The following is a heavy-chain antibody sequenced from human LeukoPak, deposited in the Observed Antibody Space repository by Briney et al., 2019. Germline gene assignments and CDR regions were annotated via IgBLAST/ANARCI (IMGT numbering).Heavy chain of an antibody. CDR2: IYTGGST. CDR3: ARGYSYGSMDV. V-gene: IGHV4-4*09. Sequence: SETLSLTCTVSGGSISSYYWSWIRQPPGKGLEWIGYIYTGGSTNYNPSLKSRVTISVDTSKNQFSLKLSSVTAADTAVYYCARGYSYGSMDVWGKGTTVTVSS. CDR1: GGSISSYY. D-gene: IGHD5-18*01. J-gene: IGHJ6*03.